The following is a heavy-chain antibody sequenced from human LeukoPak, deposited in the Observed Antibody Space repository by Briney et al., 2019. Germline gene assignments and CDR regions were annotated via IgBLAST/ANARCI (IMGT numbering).Heavy chain of an antibody. V-gene: IGHV1-2*02. J-gene: IGHJ6*02. CDR1: GYTFTGYY. Sequence: ASVKVSCKASGYTFTGYYMHWVRQAPGQGPEWMGWINPNSGGTNYAQKFQGRATMTRDTSISTAYMELSRLRSDDTAVYYCARGLQTFYYYGMDVWGQGTTVTVSS. D-gene: IGHD4-11*01. CDR3: ARGLQTFYYYGMDV. CDR2: INPNSGGT.